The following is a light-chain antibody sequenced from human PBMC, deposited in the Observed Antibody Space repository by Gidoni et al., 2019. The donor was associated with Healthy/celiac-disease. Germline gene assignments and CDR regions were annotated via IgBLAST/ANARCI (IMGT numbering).Light chain of an antibody. CDR3: QQYGSSPQS. V-gene: IGKV3-20*01. CDR1: QSVSSSY. J-gene: IGKJ2*03. Sequence: IVLTQPPGTLSLSPGERATLSCRASQSVSSSYLAWYQQKPGQAPRLLIYGASSRATGIPDRFSGSGSGTDFTLTISRLEPEDFAVYYCQQYGSSPQSFGQGTKLEIK. CDR2: GAS.